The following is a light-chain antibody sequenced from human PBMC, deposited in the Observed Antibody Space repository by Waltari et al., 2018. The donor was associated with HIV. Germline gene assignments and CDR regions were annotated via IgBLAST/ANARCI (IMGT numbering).Light chain of an antibody. Sequence: SSDLPQATSVYVTPGQTAKIPCSGDALSRHFLSWYRQKPGQAPMMIIFQDVQKPPGIPARFSASTSGTIATLTISEGQAEDEADYYCQSAHNSHTIFGGGTKLTVL. CDR3: QSAHNSHTI. CDR2: QDV. J-gene: IGLJ2*01. CDR1: ALSRHF. V-gene: IGLV3-25*03.